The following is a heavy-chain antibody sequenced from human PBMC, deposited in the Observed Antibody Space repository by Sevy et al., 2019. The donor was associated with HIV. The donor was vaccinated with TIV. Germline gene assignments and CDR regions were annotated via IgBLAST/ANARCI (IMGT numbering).Heavy chain of an antibody. J-gene: IGHJ4*02. D-gene: IGHD3-3*01. Sequence: GGSLRLSCAASGFTFSNYAMNWVRQAPGKGTEWVSSISAGGGSAYYADSVKGRFTVSRDNSKNTLFLQLNSLRAEDTAVYYCAKDPSRVLDRDYWGQGTLVTVSS. V-gene: IGHV3-23*01. CDR2: ISAGGGSA. CDR1: GFTFSNYA. CDR3: AKDPSRVLDRDY.